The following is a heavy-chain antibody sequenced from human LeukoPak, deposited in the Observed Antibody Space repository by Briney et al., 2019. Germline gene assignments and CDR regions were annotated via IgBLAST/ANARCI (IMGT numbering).Heavy chain of an antibody. CDR3: ARNPPGHFCSGGSCYSGFWFDP. CDR2: IYYSGST. CDR1: GGSYSGYY. J-gene: IGHJ5*02. Sequence: SETLSLTCAVYGGSYSGYYWSWIRQHPGKGLEWIGYIYYSGSTYYNPSLKSRVTISVDTSKNQFSLKLTSVTAADTAVYYWARNPPGHFCSGGSCYSGFWFDPWGQGTLVTVSS. D-gene: IGHD2-15*01. V-gene: IGHV4-31*11.